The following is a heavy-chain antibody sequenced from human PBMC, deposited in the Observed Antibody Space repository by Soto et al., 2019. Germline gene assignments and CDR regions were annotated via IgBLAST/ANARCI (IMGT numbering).Heavy chain of an antibody. D-gene: IGHD2-15*01. V-gene: IGHV1-69*13. CDR3: ARIMRFSGYCSGGSCYNWFDP. CDR2: IIPIFGTA. Sequence: SVKVSCKASGGTFSSYAISWVRQAPGQGLEWMGGIIPIFGTANYAQKFQGRVTITADESTSTAYMELSSLRSEDTAVYYCARIMRFSGYCSGGSCYNWFDPWGQGTLVTVSS. J-gene: IGHJ5*02. CDR1: GGTFSSYA.